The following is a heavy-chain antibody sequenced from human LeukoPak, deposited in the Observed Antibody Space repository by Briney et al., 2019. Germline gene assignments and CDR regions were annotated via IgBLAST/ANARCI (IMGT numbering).Heavy chain of an antibody. D-gene: IGHD2-15*01. CDR2: IRSNGGDT. CDR1: GFTFREYS. Sequence: GGSLRLSCAASGFTFREYSMSWVRQAPGKGLEWVSNIRSNGGDTYYTDSVKGRFTISRDNSKNTLYLEMSSLRAEDTAVYYCAKGGYTTWFDPWGQGTLATVSS. J-gene: IGHJ5*02. V-gene: IGHV3-23*01. CDR3: AKGGYTTWFDP.